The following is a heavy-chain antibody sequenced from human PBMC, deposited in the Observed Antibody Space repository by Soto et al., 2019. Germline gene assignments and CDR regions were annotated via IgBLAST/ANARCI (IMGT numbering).Heavy chain of an antibody. Sequence: SETLSLTCTVSGGSISSYYWSWIRQPPGKGLEWIGYIYYSGSTNYNPSLKSRVTISVDTSKNQFSLKLSSVTAADTAVYYCARDSGEDFDYWGQGTLVTVSS. CDR3: ARDSGEDFDY. J-gene: IGHJ4*02. CDR2: IYYSGST. D-gene: IGHD2-15*01. CDR1: GGSISSYY. V-gene: IGHV4-59*01.